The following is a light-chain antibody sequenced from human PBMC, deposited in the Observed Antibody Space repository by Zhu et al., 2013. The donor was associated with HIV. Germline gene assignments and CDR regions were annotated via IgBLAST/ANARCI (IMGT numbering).Light chain of an antibody. J-gene: IGKJ1*01. Sequence: DIQMTQSPSTLSASVGDRVTITCRASQSISTWLAWYQQKPGKAPKLLIYEASSLESGVPSRFSGGGSETEFTLTVSSLQPDDVATYYCQHYYTYLGTFGQGTKVEI. CDR2: EAS. CDR1: QSISTW. V-gene: IGKV1-5*03. CDR3: QHYYTYLGT.